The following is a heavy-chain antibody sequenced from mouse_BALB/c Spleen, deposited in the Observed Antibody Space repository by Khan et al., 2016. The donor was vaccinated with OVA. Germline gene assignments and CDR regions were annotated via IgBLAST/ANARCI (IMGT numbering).Heavy chain of an antibody. CDR2: IDSNGGST. V-gene: IGHV5-6-3*01. CDR3: ARSEI. Sequence: EVQLQESGGGIVQPAGSLTRSCAASRFTISSYGMSSVRQPPEKRLELVATIDSNGGSTDYPASVKRRFTISGDNAKNALYLQMLSLNSEDTAVYYCARSEIWGQGTTLTVSS. CDR1: RFTISSYG. J-gene: IGHJ2*01.